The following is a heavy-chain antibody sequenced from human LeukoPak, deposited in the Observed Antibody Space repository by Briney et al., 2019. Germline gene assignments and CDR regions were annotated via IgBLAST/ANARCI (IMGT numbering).Heavy chain of an antibody. V-gene: IGHV4-59*01. Sequence: SETLSLTCTGSGGSIRKYYWSWIRQPPGKAREWIGNIYYSGNTDYNPSLKSRVTISVDRSKNQFSLKLNSVTAADTAVYFCARDRHCKSTSCYSYDYYGLDVWGQGSTVIVSS. CDR1: GGSIRKYY. J-gene: IGHJ6*02. CDR2: IYYSGNT. D-gene: IGHD2-2*01. CDR3: ARDRHCKSTSCYSYDYYGLDV.